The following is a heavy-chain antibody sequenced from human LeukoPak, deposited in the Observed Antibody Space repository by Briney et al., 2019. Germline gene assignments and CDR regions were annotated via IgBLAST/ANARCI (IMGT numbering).Heavy chain of an antibody. CDR2: TYYRSTWYN. J-gene: IGHJ5*02. CDR3: ARGLTQYDCFDP. V-gene: IGHV6-1*01. CDR1: GDSVSSNSS. Sequence: SQTLSLTCAISGDSVSSNSSWNWIRQSPSRGLEWLGRTYYRSTWYNDYAVSVRGRITVNPDTSKNQFSLHLNSVTPEDTAVYYCARGLTQYDCFDPWGQGILVTVSS. D-gene: IGHD2-2*01.